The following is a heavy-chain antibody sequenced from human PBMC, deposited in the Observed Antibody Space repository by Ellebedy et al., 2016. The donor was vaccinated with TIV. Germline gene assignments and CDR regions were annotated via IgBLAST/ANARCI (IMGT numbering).Heavy chain of an antibody. CDR1: GYIFTDYY. CDR2: INPKSGGT. J-gene: IGHJ4*02. D-gene: IGHD5-12*01. V-gene: IGHV1-2*02. CDR3: ARLLYSGYAAEY. Sequence: ASVKVSCXASGYIFTDYYLHWVRQAPGQGLEWMGWINPKSGGTHYAQKFQDRVTMTRDTSITTAYMELSGLSSDDTAVYYCARLLYSGYAAEYWGQGTLVTVSS.